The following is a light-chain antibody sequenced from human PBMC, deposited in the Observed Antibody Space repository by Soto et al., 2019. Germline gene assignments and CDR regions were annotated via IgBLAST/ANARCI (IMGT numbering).Light chain of an antibody. CDR1: SSDVGGHNY. CDR3: SSYTISSTWV. J-gene: IGLJ3*02. V-gene: IGLV2-14*01. Sequence: QSALTQPASVSGSPGQSITIPCTGTSSDVGGHNYVSWYQQHSGKAPKLMIFEVTNRPSGVSNRFSGSKSGNTASLTISGLQPEDEADYYCSSYTISSTWVFGGGTKLTVL. CDR2: EVT.